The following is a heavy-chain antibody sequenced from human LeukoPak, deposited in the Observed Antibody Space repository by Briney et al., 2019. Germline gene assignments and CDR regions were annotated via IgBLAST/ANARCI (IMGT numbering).Heavy chain of an antibody. CDR1: GFTLSSYE. CDR2: ISRTGNSI. V-gene: IGHV3-48*03. D-gene: IGHD3-22*01. Sequence: AGGSLRLSCAASGFTLSSYEMNWVRLAPGKGLEWISYISRTGNSIYYADSVKGRFTISRDSAKNSLYLQMNSLRAEDTAVYYCAKERFIYYDSSPTDYWGQGTLVTVSS. CDR3: AKERFIYYDSSPTDY. J-gene: IGHJ4*02.